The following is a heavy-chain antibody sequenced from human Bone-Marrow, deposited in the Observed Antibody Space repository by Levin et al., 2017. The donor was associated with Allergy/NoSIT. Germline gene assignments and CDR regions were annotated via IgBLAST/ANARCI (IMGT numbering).Heavy chain of an antibody. Sequence: PAASVKVSCKASGGTFSSYAISWVRQAPGQGLEWMGGIIPIFGTANYAQKFQGRVTITADKSTSTAYMELSSLRSEDTAVYYCASLAVTTNFGDAFDIWGQGTMVTVSS. CDR3: ASLAVTTNFGDAFDI. J-gene: IGHJ3*02. CDR1: GGTFSSYA. CDR2: IIPIFGTA. D-gene: IGHD4-17*01. V-gene: IGHV1-69*06.